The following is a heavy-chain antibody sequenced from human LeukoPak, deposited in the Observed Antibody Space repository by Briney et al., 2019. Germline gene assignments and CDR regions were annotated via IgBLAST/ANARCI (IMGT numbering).Heavy chain of an antibody. J-gene: IGHJ6*02. Sequence: GESLKISCKGSGYSFTSYWIGWVRQMPGKGLECMGIIYPGDSVTRYSPSFQGQVTISADKSISTAYLQWSSLKASDTAMYYCARQSSYCSSTSCYSYGMDVWGQGTTVTVSS. CDR2: IYPGDSVT. V-gene: IGHV5-51*01. D-gene: IGHD2-2*01. CDR1: GYSFTSYW. CDR3: ARQSSYCSSTSCYSYGMDV.